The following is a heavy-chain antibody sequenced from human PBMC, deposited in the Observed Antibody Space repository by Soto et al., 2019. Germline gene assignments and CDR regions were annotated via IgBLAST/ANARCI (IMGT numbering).Heavy chain of an antibody. D-gene: IGHD3-16*01. CDR2: ISYDGKQT. J-gene: IGHJ2*01. Sequence: VGSLRVSWGAAGVTFKDYGRHWVRQAPGKGLEWVAVISYDGKQTYYADSVKGRFTISKDKSKRTLFLQMNSLRVDDTAVYYCARDGWGSNWYFDLWGRGTLVTVSS. V-gene: IGHV3-30*03. CDR1: GVTFKDYG. CDR3: ARDGWGSNWYFDL.